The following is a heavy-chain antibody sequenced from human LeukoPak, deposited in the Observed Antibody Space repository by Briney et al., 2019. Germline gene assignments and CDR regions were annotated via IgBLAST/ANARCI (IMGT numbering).Heavy chain of an antibody. D-gene: IGHD6-19*01. J-gene: IGHJ4*02. CDR2: IDNSGST. CDR3: ARESGWYYFDS. Sequence: ASETLSLTCTVSGGPSNSHYWSWIRQPPGKALEWIGSIDNSGSTNYNPSLKSRLTISIDTSRNRFSLTLSSVSTADTAVYYCARESGWYYFDSWGQGIVVTVSS. CDR1: GGPSNSHY. V-gene: IGHV4-59*11.